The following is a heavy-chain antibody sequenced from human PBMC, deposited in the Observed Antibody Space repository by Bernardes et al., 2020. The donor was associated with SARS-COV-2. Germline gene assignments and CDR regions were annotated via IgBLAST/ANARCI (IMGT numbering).Heavy chain of an antibody. J-gene: IGHJ4*02. CDR2: ISYDGSNK. Sequence: GGSLRLSCAAFGFTFSRYGMHWVRQAPGKGLEWVAVISYDGSNKYYADSVKGRFTISRDNAKNTLYLQMNSLGVEDTAVYFCVRGPSDGGHGRFEYWGQGTLGTISS. CDR1: GFTFSRYG. CDR3: VRGPSDGGHGRFEY. V-gene: IGHV3-30*12.